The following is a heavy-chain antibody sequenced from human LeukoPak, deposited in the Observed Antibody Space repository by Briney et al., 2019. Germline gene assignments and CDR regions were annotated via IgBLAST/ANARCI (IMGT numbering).Heavy chain of an antibody. D-gene: IGHD3-10*01. V-gene: IGHV3-74*01. CDR1: GFTFSSYW. CDR2: INSDGSST. Sequence: GGSLRLSCAASGFTFSSYWMHWVRQAPGKGLVWVSRINSDGSSTSYVDSVKGRFTISRDNAKNTLYLQMNSLRAEDTAVYYCARVGMVRGVIIDYWGQGTLVTVSS. J-gene: IGHJ4*02. CDR3: ARVGMVRGVIIDY.